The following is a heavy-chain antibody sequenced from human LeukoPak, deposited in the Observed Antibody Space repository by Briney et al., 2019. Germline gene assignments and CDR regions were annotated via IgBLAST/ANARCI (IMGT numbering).Heavy chain of an antibody. V-gene: IGHV3-9*01. CDR3: AKDRSRSTILGHYFDY. D-gene: IGHD2/OR15-2a*01. Sequence: GGSLRLSCAASGFNFVDYAMHWVRQVPGKGLEWVSGISYNSGTIVYADSVKGRFTISRDNSKNTLYLQMNSLRAEDTAVYYCAKDRSRSTILGHYFDYWGQGTLVTVSS. CDR1: GFNFVDYA. J-gene: IGHJ4*02. CDR2: ISYNSGTI.